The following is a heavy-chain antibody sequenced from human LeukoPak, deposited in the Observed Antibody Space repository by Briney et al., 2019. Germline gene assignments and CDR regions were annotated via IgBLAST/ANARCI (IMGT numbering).Heavy chain of an antibody. CDR3: ARGARRDGYNFDY. Sequence: SETLSLICTVSGGSISTYYWTWIRRPPGEGLEWMGDIYYSGSTNYNPSLKSRLTIPADTSKNQFSLKLNAVIAADTAVYYCARGARRDGYNFDYWGQGTLVTVYS. J-gene: IGHJ4*02. D-gene: IGHD5-24*01. CDR1: GGSISTYY. V-gene: IGHV4-59*01. CDR2: IYYSGST.